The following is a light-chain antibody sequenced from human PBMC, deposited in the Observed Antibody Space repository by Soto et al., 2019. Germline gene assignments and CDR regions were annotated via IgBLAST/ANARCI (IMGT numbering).Light chain of an antibody. V-gene: IGLV2-14*01. CDR1: SSDVGGYNY. Sequence: QSALTLPASVSGSPGQSITISCTGTSSDVGGYNYVSWYQQHPGKAPKLMIYEVTNRPSGVSNRFSGSKSGNTASLTISGLQAEDEADYYCSSYTRRSTLVFGTGTKVT. J-gene: IGLJ1*01. CDR3: SSYTRRSTLV. CDR2: EVT.